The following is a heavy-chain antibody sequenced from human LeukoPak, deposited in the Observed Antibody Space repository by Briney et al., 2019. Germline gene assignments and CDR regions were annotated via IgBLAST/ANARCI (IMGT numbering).Heavy chain of an antibody. Sequence: KTSETLSLTCAVYGGSFSGYYWSWIRQPPGKGLEWIGEINHSRSTNYHPSLKSRVTISVDTSKNQFSLKLSSVTAADTAVYYCARGEIAARNPFDYWGQGTLVTVSS. V-gene: IGHV4-34*01. J-gene: IGHJ4*02. CDR2: INHSRST. CDR1: GGSFSGYY. D-gene: IGHD6-6*01. CDR3: ARGEIAARNPFDY.